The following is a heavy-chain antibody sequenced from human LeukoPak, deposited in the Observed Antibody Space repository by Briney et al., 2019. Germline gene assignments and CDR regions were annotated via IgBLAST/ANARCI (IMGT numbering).Heavy chain of an antibody. D-gene: IGHD6-19*01. J-gene: IGHJ4*02. CDR2: IYASGSI. CDR3: AREASSSGWCYLDY. Sequence: PGGSLRLSCTASGFTFGDYAMSWVRQAPGKGLEWVSIIYASGSIFYADSVKGRFTISRDDSRNTLHLQMNSLRDEDTAVYYCAREASSSGWCYLDYWGRGTLVTVSS. V-gene: IGHV3-66*01. CDR1: GFTFGDYA.